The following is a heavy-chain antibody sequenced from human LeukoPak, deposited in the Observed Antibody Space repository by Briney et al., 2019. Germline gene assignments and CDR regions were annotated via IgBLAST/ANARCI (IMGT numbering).Heavy chain of an antibody. D-gene: IGHD4-23*01. V-gene: IGHV3-48*04. CDR1: GFTFSTYG. CDR2: ISSSGSTI. Sequence: GGSLRLSCAASGFTFSTYGMSWVRQAPGKGLEWVSYISSSGSTIYYADSVKGRFTISRDNAKNSLYLQMNSLRAEDTAVYYCARATIRSVVPDYWGQGTLVTVSS. CDR3: ARATIRSVVPDY. J-gene: IGHJ4*02.